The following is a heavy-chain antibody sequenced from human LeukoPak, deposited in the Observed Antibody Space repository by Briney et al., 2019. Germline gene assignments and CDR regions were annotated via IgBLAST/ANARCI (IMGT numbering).Heavy chain of an antibody. V-gene: IGHV4-39*01. CDR2: IYYSGST. D-gene: IGHD4-17*01. Sequence: SETLSLTCTVSGGSISSSSYYWGWIRQPPGKGLEWIGSIYYSGSTYYNPSLKSRVTISVDTSKNQFSLKLSSVTAADTAVYYCARTRATVTLPHPFDYWGQGTLVTVSS. CDR1: GGSISSSSYY. CDR3: ARTRATVTLPHPFDY. J-gene: IGHJ4*02.